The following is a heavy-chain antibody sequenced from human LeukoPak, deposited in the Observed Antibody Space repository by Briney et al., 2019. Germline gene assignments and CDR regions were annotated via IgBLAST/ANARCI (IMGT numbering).Heavy chain of an antibody. V-gene: IGHV3-72*01. CDR3: AGGPRWYYYDSSGFVDY. CDR2: TRNKANSYTT. CDR1: GFTFSDHY. D-gene: IGHD3-22*01. Sequence: GGSLRLSCAASGFTFSDHYMDWVRQAPGKGLEWVGRTRNKANSYTTEYAASVKGRFTISRDDSKSSLYLQMNSLKTEDTAVYYCAGGPRWYYYDSSGFVDYWGQGTLVTVSS. J-gene: IGHJ4*02.